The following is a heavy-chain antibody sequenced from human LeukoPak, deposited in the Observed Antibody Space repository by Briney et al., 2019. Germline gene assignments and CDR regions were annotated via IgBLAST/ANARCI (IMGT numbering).Heavy chain of an antibody. D-gene: IGHD2-21*02. V-gene: IGHV3-23*01. CDR1: GFTFSSYG. CDR2: IIGSGAGT. CDR3: AKVVSYCGGDCSEHHDY. Sequence: GGSLRLSCAASGFTFSSYGMHWVRQAPGKGLEWVSAIIGSGAGTYYADSVKGRFTISRDDSRKTLYLQMNSLRAEDTAVYYCAKVVSYCGGDCSEHHDYWGQGTLVTVSS. J-gene: IGHJ4*02.